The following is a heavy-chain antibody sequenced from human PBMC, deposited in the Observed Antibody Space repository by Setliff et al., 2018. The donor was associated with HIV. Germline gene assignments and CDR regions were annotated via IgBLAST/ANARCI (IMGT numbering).Heavy chain of an antibody. Sequence: GESLKISCAASGFSFRSFSMNWVRQAPGKGLEWVAYITNSASDTFYADSVKGRFTISRDSAKNLLYLQMNSLRAEDTAVYYCVRDLMWAFDMWGQGTMVTVSS. V-gene: IGHV3-21*06. D-gene: IGHD2-8*01. J-gene: IGHJ3*02. CDR2: ITNSASDT. CDR1: GFSFRSFS. CDR3: VRDLMWAFDM.